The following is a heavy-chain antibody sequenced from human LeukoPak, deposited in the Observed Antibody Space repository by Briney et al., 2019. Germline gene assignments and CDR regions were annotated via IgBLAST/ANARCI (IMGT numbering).Heavy chain of an antibody. Sequence: GGSLRLSCAASGFSLSRYWMHWVRQAPGTGLVWVSYIDNDGTDTNYADSVRGRFTVSRDNAKNTLYLQMNGLRAEDTAVYYCTRGGFDHNMDVWGKGTTVT. CDR1: GFSLSRYW. V-gene: IGHV3-74*01. CDR3: TRGGFDHNMDV. CDR2: IDNDGTDT. J-gene: IGHJ6*03. D-gene: IGHD3-9*01.